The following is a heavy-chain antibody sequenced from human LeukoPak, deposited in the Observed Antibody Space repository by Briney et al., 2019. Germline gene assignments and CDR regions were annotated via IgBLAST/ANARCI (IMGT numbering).Heavy chain of an antibody. CDR1: GGSFSGYY. CDR3: ARGPRTDYYDSSGFYYVFDY. V-gene: IGHV4-34*01. Sequence: SETLSLTCAVYGGSFSGYYWSWIRQPPGKGLEWIGEINHSGSTNYNPSLKSRVTISVDTSKNQFSLKLSSVTAADTAVYFCARGPRTDYYDSSGFYYVFDYWGQGTLVTVSS. J-gene: IGHJ4*02. D-gene: IGHD3-22*01. CDR2: INHSGST.